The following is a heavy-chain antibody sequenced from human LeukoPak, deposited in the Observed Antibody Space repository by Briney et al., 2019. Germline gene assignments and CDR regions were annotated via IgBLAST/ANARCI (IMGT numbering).Heavy chain of an antibody. D-gene: IGHD4-17*01. J-gene: IGHJ2*01. CDR2: IYYSGST. V-gene: IGHV4-39*07. CDR3: ARAHYGDYGLGWYFDL. CDR1: GGFISSSSYY. Sequence: RTSETLSLTCTVSGGFISSSSYYWGWIRQPPGKGLEWIGSIYYSGSTYYNPSLKSRVTISVDTSKNQFSLKLSSVTAADTAVYYCARAHYGDYGLGWYFDLWGRGTLVTVSS.